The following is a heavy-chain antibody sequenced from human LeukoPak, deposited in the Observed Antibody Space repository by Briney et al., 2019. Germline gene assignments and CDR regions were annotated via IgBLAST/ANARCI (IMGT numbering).Heavy chain of an antibody. J-gene: IGHJ3*02. CDR2: IYYRGSA. V-gene: IGHV4-31*03. CDR1: GGSIISGGYY. CDR3: ARTATHDDAFDI. Sequence: SETLSLTCTVSGGSIISGGYYWSWIRQHPGKGLEWIGYIYYRGSAYYNPSLKSRVTISVDTSKNQFSLKLSSVTAAATAEYYCARTATHDDAFDIWGQGTMVTVSS.